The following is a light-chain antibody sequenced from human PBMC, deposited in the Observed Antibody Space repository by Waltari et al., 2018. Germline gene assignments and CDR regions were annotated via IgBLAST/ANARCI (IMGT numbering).Light chain of an antibody. J-gene: IGKJ4*01. Sequence: DIQMTQSPYSLSASVGDRVTITCQASTDISKYLNWYQQKPGKGPKLLIYDASNLETGVPSRFSGSGSGTDFTFTISSLQPEDIATYYCQQYDNLPLTFGGGTKVEIK. CDR1: TDISKY. V-gene: IGKV1-33*01. CDR3: QQYDNLPLT. CDR2: DAS.